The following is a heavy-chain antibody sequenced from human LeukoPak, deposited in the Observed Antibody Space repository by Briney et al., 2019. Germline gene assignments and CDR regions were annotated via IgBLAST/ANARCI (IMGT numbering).Heavy chain of an antibody. D-gene: IGHD5-12*01. V-gene: IGHV1-2*02. J-gene: IGHJ3*02. CDR3: ARGGYSGYDYAFDI. CDR2: ISPNSGGT. Sequence: ASVKVSCKASGYTFIDYYMHWVRQAPGQGLEWIGWISPNSGGTKSVQKFQGRVTMTRDTSTSTVYMELSGLRSEDTAVYYCARGGYSGYDYAFDIWGLGTMVTVPS. CDR1: GYTFIDYY.